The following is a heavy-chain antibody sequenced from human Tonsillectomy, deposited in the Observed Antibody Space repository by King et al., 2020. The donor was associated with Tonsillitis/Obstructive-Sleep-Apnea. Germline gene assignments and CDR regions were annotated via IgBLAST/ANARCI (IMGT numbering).Heavy chain of an antibody. Sequence: QLQESGPGLVKPSETLSLTCTVSGGSISSSSYYWGWIRQPPGTGLEWIGSIYYSGSTYYNPSLKSRVTISVDTSKNQFSLKLSSVTAADTAVYYCARQGDYDILTGYHGNYYYYYMDVWGKGTTVTVSS. D-gene: IGHD3-9*01. J-gene: IGHJ6*03. CDR3: ARQGDYDILTGYHGNYYYYYMDV. V-gene: IGHV4-39*01. CDR1: GGSISSSSYY. CDR2: IYYSGST.